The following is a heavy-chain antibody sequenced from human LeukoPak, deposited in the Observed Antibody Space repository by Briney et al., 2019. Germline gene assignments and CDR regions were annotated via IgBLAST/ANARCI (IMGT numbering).Heavy chain of an antibody. CDR2: INHLGSQT. J-gene: IGHJ4*02. CDR3: VRARFTTFVYY. CDR1: EFTFKDFY. D-gene: IGHD1-1*01. Sequence: GGSLRLSCAASEFTFKDFYMSWVRQAPGKGLEWVSYINHLGSQTDYADSVKGRFTISRDNAKNSLSLQMNNLSVDDTAVYYCVRARFTTFVYYWGQGTLVTVSS. V-gene: IGHV3-11*05.